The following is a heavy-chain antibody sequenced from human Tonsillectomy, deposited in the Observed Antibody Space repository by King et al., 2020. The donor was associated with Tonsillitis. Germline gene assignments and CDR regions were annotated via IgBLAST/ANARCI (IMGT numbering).Heavy chain of an antibody. D-gene: IGHD6-13*01. CDR1: GYTFTSYY. J-gene: IGHJ5*02. CDR2: INPSGGST. CDR3: ASRGKMAAAGTGWFDP. Sequence: VQLVESGAEVKKPGASVKVSCKASGYTFTSYYMHWVRQAPGQGLEWMGIINPSGGSTSYAQKFQGRVTMTRDTSTSTVYMELSSLRSEDTAVYYCASRGKMAAAGTGWFDPWGQGTLVTVSS. V-gene: IGHV1-46*01.